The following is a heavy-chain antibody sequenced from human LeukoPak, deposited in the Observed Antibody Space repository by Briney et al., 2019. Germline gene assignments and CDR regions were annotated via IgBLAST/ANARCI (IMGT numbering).Heavy chain of an antibody. V-gene: IGHV3-23*01. CDR1: RFTFSSYA. Sequence: PGGSLSLSCTASRFTFSSYAMSWVRQAPAKGLEWVSAISGSGGSTYYEDSVKGRFTISRDNSKNTLYLQMNSLRAEDTAVYYCAKAPYSSSWYRPPYFDYWGQGTLVTVSS. CDR3: AKAPYSSSWYRPPYFDY. D-gene: IGHD6-13*01. CDR2: ISGSGGST. J-gene: IGHJ4*02.